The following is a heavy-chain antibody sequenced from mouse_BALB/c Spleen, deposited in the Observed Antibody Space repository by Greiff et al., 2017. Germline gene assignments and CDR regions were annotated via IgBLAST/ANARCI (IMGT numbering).Heavy chain of an antibody. D-gene: IGHD2-14*01. CDR3: ARSVRRGGYAMDY. V-gene: IGHV5-17*02. CDR2: ISSGSSTI. J-gene: IGHJ4*01. CDR1: GFTFSSFG. Sequence: EVKLMESGGGLVQPGGSRKLSCAASGFTFSSFGMHWVRQAPEKGLEWVAYISSGSSTIYYADTVKGRFTISRDNPKNTLFLQMTSLRSEDTAMYYCARSVRRGGYAMDYWGQGTSVTVSS.